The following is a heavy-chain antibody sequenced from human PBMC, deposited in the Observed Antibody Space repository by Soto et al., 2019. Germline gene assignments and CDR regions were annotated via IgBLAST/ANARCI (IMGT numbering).Heavy chain of an antibody. Sequence: SETLSLTCTVSGGSISSYYWSWIRQPPGKGLEWIGYIYYSGSTNYNPSLKSRVTISVDTSKNQFSLKLSSVTAADTAVYYCARRNQQLVRNWFDPWGQGTLVTVSS. CDR2: IYYSGST. CDR1: GGSISSYY. V-gene: IGHV4-59*08. CDR3: ARRNQQLVRNWFDP. D-gene: IGHD6-13*01. J-gene: IGHJ5*02.